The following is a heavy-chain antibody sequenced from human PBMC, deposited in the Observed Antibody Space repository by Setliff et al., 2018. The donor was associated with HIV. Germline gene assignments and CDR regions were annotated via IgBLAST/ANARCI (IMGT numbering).Heavy chain of an antibody. CDR2: MNHSGST. J-gene: IGHJ4*02. CDR1: GGSFSDYY. V-gene: IGHV4-34*01. CDR3: AQLGMVNDFDY. D-gene: IGHD3-3*01. Sequence: KPSETLSLTCEVYGGSFSDYYYTWIRQSPGKGLEWIGEMNHSGSTNYNPSPKSRVTISVDASKNQFFLRMRSVTAADTAVYYCAQLGMVNDFDYWGQGTLVTVSS.